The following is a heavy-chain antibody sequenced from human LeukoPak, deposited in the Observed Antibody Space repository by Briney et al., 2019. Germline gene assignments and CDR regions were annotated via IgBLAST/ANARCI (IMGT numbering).Heavy chain of an antibody. CDR3: VRGSGYYKAYFDY. Sequence: PSETLSLTCTVSGGSISSSSYYSGWIRQPPGKGLEWIGSIYYSGSTYYNPSLKSRVTISVDTSKNQFSLKLSSVTAADTAVYYYVRGSGYYKAYFDYWGQGTLVTVSS. CDR2: IYYSGST. V-gene: IGHV4-39*01. J-gene: IGHJ4*02. D-gene: IGHD3-3*01. CDR1: GGSISSSSYY.